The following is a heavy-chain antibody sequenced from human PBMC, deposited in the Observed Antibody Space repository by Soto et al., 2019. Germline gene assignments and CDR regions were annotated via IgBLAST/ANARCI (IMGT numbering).Heavy chain of an antibody. CDR1: GGSFSGDY. J-gene: IGHJ4*02. CDR2: INHSGST. V-gene: IGHV4-34*01. Sequence: SETLSLTCAVYGGSFSGDYWTWIRQPPGTGLEWIGEINHSGSTNYNPSLKSRVTISVDTSKNQFSLKLTSVNAADTAVYYCARDKITGLFDYWGQGTLVTVSS. CDR3: ARDKITGLFDY. D-gene: IGHD2-8*02.